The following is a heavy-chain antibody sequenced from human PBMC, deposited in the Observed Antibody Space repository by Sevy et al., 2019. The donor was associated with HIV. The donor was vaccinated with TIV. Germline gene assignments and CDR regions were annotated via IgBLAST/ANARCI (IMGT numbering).Heavy chain of an antibody. CDR2: IYYTGSR. CDR3: ARGTEAFISAFDI. V-gene: IGHV4-31*11. Sequence: SETLSLTCAVSGDSINTESYYWTWIRQHPGKGLEWIGYIYYTGSRHYNPSLESRITMSLDTSKNHFSLKLNSVTAADTAVYYCARGTEAFISAFDIWGQGTMVTVSS. CDR1: GDSINTESYY. J-gene: IGHJ3*02. D-gene: IGHD3-3*02.